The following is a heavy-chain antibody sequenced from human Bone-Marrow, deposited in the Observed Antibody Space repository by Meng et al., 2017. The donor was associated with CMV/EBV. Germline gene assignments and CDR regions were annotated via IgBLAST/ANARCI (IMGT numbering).Heavy chain of an antibody. CDR3: ARDTIAARPGWFDP. CDR1: GYTSTTYG. CDR2: ISAYNGNT. Sequence: KASGYTSTTYGISWVRQAPGQRLDWMGWISAYNGNTNYAQKFQGRVTMTTDTSTNTAYMELWSLRSDDTAVYYCARDTIAARPGWFDPWGQGTLVTVSS. V-gene: IGHV1-18*01. D-gene: IGHD6-6*01. J-gene: IGHJ5*02.